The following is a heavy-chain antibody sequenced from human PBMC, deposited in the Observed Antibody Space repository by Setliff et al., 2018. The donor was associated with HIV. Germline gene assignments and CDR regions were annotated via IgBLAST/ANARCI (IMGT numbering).Heavy chain of an antibody. D-gene: IGHD5-12*01. V-gene: IGHV1-69*10. CDR1: GGTFSSYA. CDR2: IIPILGIA. J-gene: IGHJ4*02. CDR3: ASRDGYNYYSDY. Sequence: GASVKVSCKASGGTFSSYAISWVRQAPGQGLEWMGGIIPILGIANYAQKFQGRVTITADKSTSTAYMELSSLRAEDTAVYFCASRDGYNYYSDYWGQGTLVTVSS.